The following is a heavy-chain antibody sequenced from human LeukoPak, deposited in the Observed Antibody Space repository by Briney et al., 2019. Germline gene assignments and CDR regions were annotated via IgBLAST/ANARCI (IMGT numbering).Heavy chain of an antibody. J-gene: IGHJ4*02. Sequence: GSLRLSCAASGFTFSSYSMNWVRQAPGKGLEWVSSISSSSSYIYYADSVKGRFTISRDNAKNSLYLQMNSLRAEDTAVYYCARDLYYYDSSGYYNLDYWGQGTLVTVSS. V-gene: IGHV3-21*01. CDR1: GFTFSSYS. D-gene: IGHD3-22*01. CDR2: ISSSSSYI. CDR3: ARDLYYYDSSGYYNLDY.